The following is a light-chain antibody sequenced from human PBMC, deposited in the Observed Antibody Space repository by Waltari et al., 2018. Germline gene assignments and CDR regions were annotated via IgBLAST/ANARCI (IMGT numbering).Light chain of an antibody. CDR1: SSDIGDYAY. V-gene: IGLV2-8*01. J-gene: IGLJ1*01. CDR2: EVI. CDR3: CSYAGTNNFYV. Sequence: QSALTQPPSASGSPGESVPISCTGTSSDIGDYAYVCWYQQHPGKAPKLMIYEVIKRPSGVPDRFSGSKSGNTASLTVSGLQAEDEADYYCCSYAGTNNFYVFGTGTKVTVL.